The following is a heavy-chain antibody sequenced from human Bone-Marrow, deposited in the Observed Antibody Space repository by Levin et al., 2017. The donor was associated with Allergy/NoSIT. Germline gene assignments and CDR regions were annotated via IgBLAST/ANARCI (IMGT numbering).Heavy chain of an antibody. CDR1: GFTFDDYA. Sequence: SLKISCAASGFTFDDYAMHWVRQAPGKGLEWVSGISWNSGSIGYADSVKGRFTISRDNAKNSLYLQMNSLRAEDTALYYCAKDILTGYGFDYWGQGTLVTVSS. J-gene: IGHJ4*02. D-gene: IGHD3-9*01. CDR3: AKDILTGYGFDY. V-gene: IGHV3-9*01. CDR2: ISWNSGSI.